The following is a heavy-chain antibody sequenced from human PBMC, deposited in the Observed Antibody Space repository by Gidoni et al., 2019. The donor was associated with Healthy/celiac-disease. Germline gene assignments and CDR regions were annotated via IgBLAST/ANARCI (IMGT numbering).Heavy chain of an antibody. CDR1: GFTFSGSA. CDR3: TRQNLGGIVGATSPPVW. V-gene: IGHV3-73*02. CDR2: IRSKANSYAT. D-gene: IGHD1-26*01. J-gene: IGHJ4*02. Sequence: EVQLVESGGGLVQPGGSLKLSCAASGFTFSGSAMHWVRQASGQGLEWVGRIRSKANSYATAYAASVKGRFTISRDDSKNTAYLQMNSLKTEDTAVYYCTRQNLGGIVGATSPPVWWGQGTLVTVSS.